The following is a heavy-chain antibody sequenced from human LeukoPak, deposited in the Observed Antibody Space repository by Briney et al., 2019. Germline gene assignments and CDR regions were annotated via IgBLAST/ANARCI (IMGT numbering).Heavy chain of an antibody. J-gene: IGHJ1*01. CDR3: AREAYYYDSSGPKYFQH. V-gene: IGHV1-2*06. Sequence: VKVSCKASGYTFTGYYMHWVRQAPGQGLEWMGRINPNSGGTNYAQKFQGRVTMTRDTSISTAYMELSRLRSDDTAVYYCAREAYYYDSSGPKYFQHWGPGTLVTVSS. CDR2: INPNSGGT. D-gene: IGHD3-22*01. CDR1: GYTFTGYY.